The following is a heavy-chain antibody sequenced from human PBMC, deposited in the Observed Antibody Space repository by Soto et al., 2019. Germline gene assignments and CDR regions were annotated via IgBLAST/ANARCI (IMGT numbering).Heavy chain of an antibody. V-gene: IGHV5-51*01. D-gene: IGHD5-18*01. Sequence: PGQSLTIAWNAFRYSFTSYWIVWVRQMPGKGLEWMGIIYPADSDTRYSPSFQGQVTISVDKSINTAYLQWSSLKASDTAVYYCARLSGYSYSVIYFENWGQGTLVTVSS. J-gene: IGHJ4*02. CDR1: RYSFTSYW. CDR3: ARLSGYSYSVIYFEN. CDR2: IYPADSDT.